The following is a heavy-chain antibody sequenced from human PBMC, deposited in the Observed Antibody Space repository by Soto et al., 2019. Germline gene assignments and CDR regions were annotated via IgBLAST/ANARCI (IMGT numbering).Heavy chain of an antibody. CDR2: IYYSGST. V-gene: IGHV4-31*03. CDR1: GGSISSGGYY. Sequence: SETLSLTCTVSGGSISSGGYYWSWIRQHPGKGLEWIGCIYYSGSTYYNPSLKSRVTISVDTSKNQFSLKLSSVTAADTAVYYCARSSLSGPFDYWGQGTLVTVSS. CDR3: ARSSLSGPFDY. J-gene: IGHJ4*02. D-gene: IGHD6-6*01.